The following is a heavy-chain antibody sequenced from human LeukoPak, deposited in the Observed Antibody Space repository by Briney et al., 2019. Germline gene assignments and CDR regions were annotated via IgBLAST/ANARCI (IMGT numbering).Heavy chain of an antibody. V-gene: IGHV4-39*01. J-gene: IGHJ3*02. D-gene: IGHD3-22*01. CDR1: GGSISSAY. Sequence: SETLSLTCTVSGGSISSAYWAWIRQPPGKGLEWIGSIYYSGSTYYKPSLKSRVTNSADTSKNQFSLKLSSVTAADTAVYFCASYYYDSSRYFVNFAFDIWGQGTMVTVSS. CDR2: IYYSGST. CDR3: ASYYYDSSRYFVNFAFDI.